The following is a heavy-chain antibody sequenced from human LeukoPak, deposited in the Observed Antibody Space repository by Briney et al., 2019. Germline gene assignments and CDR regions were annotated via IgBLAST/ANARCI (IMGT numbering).Heavy chain of an antibody. D-gene: IGHD2-21*02. V-gene: IGHV4-34*10. CDR2: INHSGYT. CDR3: ARQRGGDTFDY. J-gene: IGHJ4*02. Sequence: SETLSLTCTVYGESFSGFYWSWIRQSPGKGLEWIGEINHSGYTNYNPSLKSRVTMSLDTSKNQLSLKLSSVTAADTAVYYCARQRGGDTFDYWGQGTLVTVSS. CDR1: GESFSGFY.